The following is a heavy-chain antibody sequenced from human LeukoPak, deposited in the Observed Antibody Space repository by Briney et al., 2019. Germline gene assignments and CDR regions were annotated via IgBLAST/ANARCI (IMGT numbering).Heavy chain of an antibody. CDR2: ISSSGSTI. CDR1: GFTFSDYY. D-gene: IGHD6-13*01. V-gene: IGHV3-11*01. Sequence: PGGSLRLSCAASGFTFSDYYMSWIRQAPGKGLEWVSYISSSGSTIYYADSVKGRFTISRDNSRNTLYLQMNSLRAEDTAVYYCAKDSRSLAAAGEVDYWGQETLVTVSS. CDR3: AKDSRSLAAAGEVDY. J-gene: IGHJ4*02.